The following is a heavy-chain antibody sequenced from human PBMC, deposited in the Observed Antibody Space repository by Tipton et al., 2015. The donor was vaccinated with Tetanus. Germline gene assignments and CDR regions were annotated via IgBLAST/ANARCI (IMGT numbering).Heavy chain of an antibody. CDR1: GFTFSSYG. Sequence: SGFTFSSYGMHWVRQAPGKGLEWVAVIWYDGSNKYYADSVKGRFTISRDNSKSTLYLQMNSLRAEDTAVYYCARDEGVSGWYDYWGQGTLVTVSS. CDR2: IWYDGSNK. CDR3: ARDEGVSGWYDY. D-gene: IGHD6-19*01. V-gene: IGHV3-33*01. J-gene: IGHJ4*02.